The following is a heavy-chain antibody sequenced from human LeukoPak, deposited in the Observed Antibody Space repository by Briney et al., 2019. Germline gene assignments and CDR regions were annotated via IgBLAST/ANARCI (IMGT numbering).Heavy chain of an antibody. J-gene: IGHJ6*04. CDR3: AKDQFRPMVRGVITYYYHGMDV. CDR2: ISYDGRDK. V-gene: IGHV3-30*18. Sequence: AGWSLRLSCAASGFTFRGYGMHWVRQAPGKGLEWVAVISYDGRDKYYADSVKGRFTVSRDNSRNTLFLQMNSLRAEDTAVYYCAKDQFRPMVRGVITYYYHGMDVWGKGTTVTVSS. CDR1: GFTFRGYG. D-gene: IGHD3-10*01.